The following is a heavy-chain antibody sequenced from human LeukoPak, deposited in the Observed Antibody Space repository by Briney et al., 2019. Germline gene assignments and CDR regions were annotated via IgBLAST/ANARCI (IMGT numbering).Heavy chain of an antibody. D-gene: IGHD6-19*01. Sequence: PGGSLRLSCAASGFTFRTYSMNWFRQAPGKGLEWVSSISSGSSYIYYSDSLMGRFTISRDNAKNSLYLQMNSLRAEDTAVYYCARETVAGTGDAFDVWGHGTTVTVSS. J-gene: IGHJ3*01. V-gene: IGHV3-21*01. CDR3: ARETVAGTGDAFDV. CDR1: GFTFRTYS. CDR2: ISSGSSYI.